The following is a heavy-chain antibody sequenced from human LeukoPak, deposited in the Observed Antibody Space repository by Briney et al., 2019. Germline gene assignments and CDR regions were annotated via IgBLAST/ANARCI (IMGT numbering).Heavy chain of an antibody. D-gene: IGHD5-24*01. Sequence: PSETLSLTCTVSGGSISSYYWSWIRQPPGKGLEWIGYIYYSGSTYYNTSLKSRVTISVDTSKNQLSLKLSSVTAADTAVYYCARRDGDIWGQGTMVTVSS. CDR2: IYYSGST. CDR3: ARRDGDI. CDR1: GGSISSYY. J-gene: IGHJ3*02. V-gene: IGHV4-59*08.